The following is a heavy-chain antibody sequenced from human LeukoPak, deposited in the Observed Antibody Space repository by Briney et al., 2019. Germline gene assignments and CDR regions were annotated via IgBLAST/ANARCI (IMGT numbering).Heavy chain of an antibody. J-gene: IGHJ5*02. CDR1: GFTFSSYW. Sequence: GGSLRLSCAASGFTFSSYWMSWVRQAPGKGLEWVANIKQDGSEKYYVDSVKGRFTISRDNAKNSLYLQMNSLRAEDTAVYYCARDRTYCSGGSCFPGGWFDPWGQGTLVTVPS. V-gene: IGHV3-7*01. CDR2: IKQDGSEK. CDR3: ARDRTYCSGGSCFPGGWFDP. D-gene: IGHD2-15*01.